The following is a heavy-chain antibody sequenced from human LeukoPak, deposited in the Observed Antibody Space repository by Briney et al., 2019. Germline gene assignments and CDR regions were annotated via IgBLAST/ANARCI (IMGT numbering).Heavy chain of an antibody. V-gene: IGHV3-30*02. Sequence: GGSLRLSCAASGFAFSNSGMHWVRQAPGKGLEWVAFIRSDGSENFYGESVKGRFTISRDNSKNTLYLQMNSLKTEDTAVYYCAKDNPIEEVPGLGPGQWGQGTLVTVSS. CDR2: IRSDGSEN. CDR3: AKDNPIEEVPGLGPGQ. CDR1: GFAFSNSG. D-gene: IGHD2-2*01. J-gene: IGHJ4*02.